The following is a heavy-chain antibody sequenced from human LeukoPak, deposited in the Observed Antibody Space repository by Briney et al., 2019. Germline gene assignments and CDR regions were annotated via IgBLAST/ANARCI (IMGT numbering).Heavy chain of an antibody. V-gene: IGHV1-18*01. Sequence: ASVTVSCKASGYTFNSHGISWVRQAPGQGLEWMGWISAYNGNTKYVERLQNRVTMTTDTSTSTAYMELRSLTSDDTAVYYCARVPKGYCRSGSCYDYFDYWGQATLVSVSS. CDR2: ISAYNGNT. CDR1: GYTFNSHG. D-gene: IGHD2-2*01. CDR3: ARVPKGYCRSGSCYDYFDY. J-gene: IGHJ4*02.